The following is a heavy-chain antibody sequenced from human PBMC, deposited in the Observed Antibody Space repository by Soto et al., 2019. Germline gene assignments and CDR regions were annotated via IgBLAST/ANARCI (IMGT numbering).Heavy chain of an antibody. V-gene: IGHV1-69*06. CDR1: GGTFSSYA. D-gene: IGHD2-15*01. CDR3: AVEVCSGGSCPHYFDY. Sequence: SVKVSCKASGGTFSSYAISWVRQAPGQGLEWMGGIIPIFGTANYAQKFQGRVTITADKSTSTAYMELSSLRSEDTAVYYCAVEVCSGGSCPHYFDYWGQGTLVTVSS. J-gene: IGHJ4*02. CDR2: IIPIFGTA.